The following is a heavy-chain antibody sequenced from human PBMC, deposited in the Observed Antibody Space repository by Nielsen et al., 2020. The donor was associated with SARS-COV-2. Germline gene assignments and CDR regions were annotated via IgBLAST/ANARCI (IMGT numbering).Heavy chain of an antibody. J-gene: IGHJ2*01. CDR1: GGSISTYY. D-gene: IGHD3-16*01. CDR2: VSYSGRT. Sequence: SETLSLTCTVSGGSISTYYWSWIRQSPGKGVEWLAQVSYSGRTDYNPSLSLERRVTISVDTSKNQVSLQLSSVTAADTALYYCARQRGRGWYFDLWGRGTLVTVSS. V-gene: IGHV4-59*08. CDR3: ARQRGRGWYFDL.